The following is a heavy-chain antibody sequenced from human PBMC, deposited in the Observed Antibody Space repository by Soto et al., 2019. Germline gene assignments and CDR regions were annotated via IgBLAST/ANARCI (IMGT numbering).Heavy chain of an antibody. Sequence: SGPTLVNPTQTLTLTCTFSGFSLSSSGVGVGWIRQPPGKALEWLALIYWDDDKRYSPSLKSRLTITKDTSKNQVVLTMTNMDPVETATYYRENTTTVAANKYNCFDPWGQGTLVTVSS. CDR1: GFSLSSSGVG. J-gene: IGHJ5*02. D-gene: IGHD4-17*01. CDR3: ENTTTVAANKYNCFDP. V-gene: IGHV2-5*02. CDR2: IYWDDDK.